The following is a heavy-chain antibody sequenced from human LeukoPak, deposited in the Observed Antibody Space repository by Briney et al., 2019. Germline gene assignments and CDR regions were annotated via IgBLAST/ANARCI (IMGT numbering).Heavy chain of an antibody. J-gene: IGHJ5*02. D-gene: IGHD2-15*01. CDR1: GYSFTSYW. V-gene: IGHV5-51*01. CDR2: IYPGDSDT. CDR3: ARLGYCSGGSCYSGGILLDP. Sequence: GESLKISCKGSGYSFTSYWIGWVRQMPGKGLEWMGIIYPGDSDTRYSPSFQGQVTISADKSISTAYLQWSSLKASDTAIYYCARLGYCSGGSCYSGGILLDPWGQGTLVTVSS.